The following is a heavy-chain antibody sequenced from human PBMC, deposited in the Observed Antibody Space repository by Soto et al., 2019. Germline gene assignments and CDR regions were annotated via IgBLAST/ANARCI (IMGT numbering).Heavy chain of an antibody. CDR1: GYTFTSYG. CDR3: ARDDDFWSGNNWFDP. J-gene: IGHJ5*02. CDR2: ISAYNGNT. D-gene: IGHD3-3*01. V-gene: IGHV1-18*01. Sequence: ASVKVSCKASGYTFTSYGISWVRQAPGQGLEWMGWISAYNGNTNYAQKLQGRVTMTTDTSTSTAYMELRSLRSDDTAVYYCARDDDFWSGNNWFDPGGQGTLVTVSS.